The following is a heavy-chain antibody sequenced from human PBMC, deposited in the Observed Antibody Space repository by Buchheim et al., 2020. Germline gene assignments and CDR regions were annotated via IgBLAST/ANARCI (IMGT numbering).Heavy chain of an antibody. CDR3: AKGGRGQQLGPRWPFDY. CDR1: GFTFSNYW. D-gene: IGHD6-13*01. J-gene: IGHJ4*02. Sequence: VQLVESGGGLVQPGGSLRLSCAASGFTFSNYWMHWVRHAPGKGLVWVSRISNEGSSITYADSVKGRFSISRDTSKNTLYLQMNSLRAEDTAVYYCAKGGRGQQLGPRWPFDYWGQGTL. CDR2: ISNEGSSI. V-gene: IGHV3-74*01.